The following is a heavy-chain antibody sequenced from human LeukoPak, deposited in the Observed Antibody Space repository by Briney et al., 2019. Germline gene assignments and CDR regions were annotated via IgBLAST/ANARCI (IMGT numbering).Heavy chain of an antibody. J-gene: IGHJ4*02. CDR3: AKRGRDYRNYDQGGFDY. D-gene: IGHD4-11*01. CDR1: GFTFDDYG. CDR2: ISWNSGTI. Sequence: GGSLRLSCAASGFTFDDYGMHWVRQAPGKGLEWVSGISWNSGTIVYADSVKGRFTISRDNGKKSLYLQMNSLRAEDTALYYCAKRGRDYRNYDQGGFDYWGQGTLVTVSS. V-gene: IGHV3-9*01.